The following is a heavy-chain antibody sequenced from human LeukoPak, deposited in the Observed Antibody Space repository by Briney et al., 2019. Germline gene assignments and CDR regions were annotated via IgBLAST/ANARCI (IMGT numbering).Heavy chain of an antibody. CDR1: GGTFSSYA. D-gene: IGHD3-22*01. CDR2: IIPIFGTT. J-gene: IGHJ6*02. CDR3: ASPLRRDSSGYYCVYGMDV. V-gene: IGHV1-69*01. Sequence: GSSVKVSCKASGGTFSSYAISWVRQAPGQGLEWMGGIIPIFGTTNYAQKFQGRVTITADESTSTAYMELSSLRSEDTAVYYCASPLRRDSSGYYCVYGMDVWGQGTTVTVSS.